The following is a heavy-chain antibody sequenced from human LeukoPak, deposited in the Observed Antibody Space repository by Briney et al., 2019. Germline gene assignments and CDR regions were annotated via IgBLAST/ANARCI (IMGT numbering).Heavy chain of an antibody. CDR3: ARDYDSSGSQTYYFDY. V-gene: IGHV1-46*01. D-gene: IGHD3-22*01. CDR1: GYTFTSYY. J-gene: IGHJ4*02. Sequence: ASVKVSCKASGYTFTSYYMHWVRQAPGQGLEWMGIINPSGGSTSYAQKFQGRVTMTRDTSTSTVYMELSSLRSEDTAVYYCARDYDSSGSQTYYFDYWGQGTLVTVSS. CDR2: INPSGGST.